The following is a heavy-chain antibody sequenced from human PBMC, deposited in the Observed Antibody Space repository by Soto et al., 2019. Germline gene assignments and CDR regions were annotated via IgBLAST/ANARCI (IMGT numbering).Heavy chain of an antibody. J-gene: IGHJ5*02. CDR3: AREDGWLRFFGFDP. D-gene: IGHD5-12*01. CDR2: IYHSGST. Sequence: QVQLQESGPGLVKPSGTLSLTCAVSSGSISSSNWWSWVRQPPGKGLEWIGEIYHSGSTNYNPSLKSRVTISVAKSKNQFYLKLSSVTAADTAVYYCAREDGWLRFFGFDPWGQGTLVTVSS. CDR1: SGSISSSNW. V-gene: IGHV4-4*02.